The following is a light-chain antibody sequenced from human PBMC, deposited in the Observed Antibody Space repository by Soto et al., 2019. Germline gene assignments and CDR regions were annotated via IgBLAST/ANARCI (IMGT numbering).Light chain of an antibody. CDR3: QQRENWPPEYT. J-gene: IGKJ2*01. Sequence: EIVLTQSPATLSLSPGERATLSCRASQSLTTYLAWYQQKRGQAPRLLIYDASKRATGVPARFSGSASGTDFPLTISSLEPEDFAVYYCQQRENWPPEYTFGRGTKLEIK. CDR1: QSLTTY. CDR2: DAS. V-gene: IGKV3-11*01.